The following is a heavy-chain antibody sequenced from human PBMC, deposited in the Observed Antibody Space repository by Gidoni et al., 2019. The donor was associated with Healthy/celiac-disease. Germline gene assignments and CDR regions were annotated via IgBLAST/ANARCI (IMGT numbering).Heavy chain of an antibody. CDR2: IYYSGST. J-gene: IGHJ4*02. Sequence: QLQLQESGPGLVKPSETLSLTCTVPGGSISSSSYYWGWIRQPPGKGLEWIGSIYYSGSTYYNPSLKSRVTISVDTSKNQFSLKLSSVTAADTAVYYCARHGRYSYGHFDYWGQGTLVTVSS. CDR1: GGSISSSSYY. CDR3: ARHGRYSYGHFDY. V-gene: IGHV4-39*01. D-gene: IGHD5-18*01.